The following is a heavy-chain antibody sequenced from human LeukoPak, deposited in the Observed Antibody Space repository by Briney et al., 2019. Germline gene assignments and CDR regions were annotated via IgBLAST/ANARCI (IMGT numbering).Heavy chain of an antibody. CDR1: GFIFDNYA. Sequence: GRSPRLSCAASGFIFDNYAMHWVRQAPGKGLEWVSGINWNSGSIDYADSVKGRFTISRDSGANSLYLQMNSLRPEDTALYYCAKGLETAQADPLDYWGQGTLVTVSS. J-gene: IGHJ4*02. CDR2: INWNSGSI. CDR3: AKGLETAQADPLDY. V-gene: IGHV3-9*01. D-gene: IGHD6-13*01.